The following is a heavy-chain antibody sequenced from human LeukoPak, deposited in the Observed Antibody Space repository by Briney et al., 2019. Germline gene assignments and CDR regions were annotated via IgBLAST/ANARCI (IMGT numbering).Heavy chain of an antibody. D-gene: IGHD3-9*01. CDR2: MNPNSGNT. V-gene: IGHV1-8*01. CDR1: GYTFTSYD. CDR3: ARGGTRVTPRYYDILTGYYRGQHLDY. J-gene: IGHJ4*02. Sequence: ASVKVSCKASGYTFTSYDINWVRQATGQGLEWMGWMNPNSGNTGYAQKFQGRVTMTRNTSISTAYMELSSLRSEDTAVYYCARGGTRVTPRYYDILTGYYRGQHLDYWGQGTLVTVSS.